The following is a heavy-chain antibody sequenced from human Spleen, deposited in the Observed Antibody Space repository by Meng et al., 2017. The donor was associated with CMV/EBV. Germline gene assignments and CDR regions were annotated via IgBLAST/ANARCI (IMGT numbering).Heavy chain of an antibody. Sequence: SENLSLTCTVSGYSISSGYYWGWIRQPPGKGLEWIGSIYHSGSTYYNPSLKSRVTISVDTSKNQFSLKVSSVTAADTAVYYCARGEQMAPEGYWGQGTLVTVSS. D-gene: IGHD5-24*01. CDR1: GYSISSGYY. J-gene: IGHJ4*02. CDR3: ARGEQMAPEGY. V-gene: IGHV4-38-2*02. CDR2: IYHSGST.